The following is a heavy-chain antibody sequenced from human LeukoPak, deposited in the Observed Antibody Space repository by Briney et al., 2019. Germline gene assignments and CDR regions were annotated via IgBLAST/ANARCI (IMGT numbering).Heavy chain of an antibody. V-gene: IGHV1-24*01. D-gene: IGHD6-13*01. Sequence: ASVKVSCKVSGYTLTELSMHWVRQAPGKGLEWMEGFDPEDGETIYAQKFQGRVTMTEDTSTDTAYMELSNLRSEDTAVYYCATPHAGYSSSWGASDPWGQGTLVTVSS. CDR3: ATPHAGYSSSWGASDP. J-gene: IGHJ5*02. CDR2: FDPEDGET. CDR1: GYTLTELS.